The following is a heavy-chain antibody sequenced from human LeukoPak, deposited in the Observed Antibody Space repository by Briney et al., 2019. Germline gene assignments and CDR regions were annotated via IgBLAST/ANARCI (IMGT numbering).Heavy chain of an antibody. CDR2: ISSSSYI. Sequence: GGSLRLSCAASGFTFSSYSMNWVRQAPGKGLEWVSSISSSSYIYYADSVKGRFTISRDNAKNSLYLQMNSLRAEDTAVYYCARARRRVTASAFDIWGQGTMVTVSS. V-gene: IGHV3-21*01. CDR1: GFTFSSYS. D-gene: IGHD2-21*02. CDR3: ARARRRVTASAFDI. J-gene: IGHJ3*02.